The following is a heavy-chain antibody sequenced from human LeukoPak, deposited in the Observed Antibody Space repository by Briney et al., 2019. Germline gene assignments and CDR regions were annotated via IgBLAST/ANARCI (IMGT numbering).Heavy chain of an antibody. D-gene: IGHD3-22*01. CDR2: ISGSGGST. Sequence: SGGSLRLSCAASGFTFSSYAMSWVRQAPGKGLEWVSAISGSGGSTYYADSVKGRFTISRDNSKNTLYLQMSSLRAEDTAVYYCAKARITMIVCPGTWGQGTLVTVSS. CDR3: AKARITMIVCPGT. CDR1: GFTFSSYA. J-gene: IGHJ5*02. V-gene: IGHV3-23*01.